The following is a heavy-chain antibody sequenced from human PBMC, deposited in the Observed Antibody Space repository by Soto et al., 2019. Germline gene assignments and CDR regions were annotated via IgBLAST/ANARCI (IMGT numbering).Heavy chain of an antibody. Sequence: QVQLVQSGAEVKKPGSSVKVSCKASGGTFGSYAISWVRQAPGQGLEWMGGIIPIPGTANYAPKFPGRVTIAADEATRTPYMERSSLRSEDTAVYYCASSHGMRTILEIYYYYYYGMDVWGQGTTVTVSS. CDR3: ASSHGMRTILEIYYYYYYGMDV. CDR2: IIPIPGTA. CDR1: GGTFGSYA. J-gene: IGHJ6*02. D-gene: IGHD1-26*01. V-gene: IGHV1-69*01.